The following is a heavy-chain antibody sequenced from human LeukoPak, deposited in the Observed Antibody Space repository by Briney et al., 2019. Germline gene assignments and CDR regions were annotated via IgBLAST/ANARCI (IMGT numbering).Heavy chain of an antibody. D-gene: IGHD1/OR15-1a*01. V-gene: IGHV4-59*08. CDR2: IYYSGST. Sequence: PSETLSLTCTVSGGSISSYYWGWIRQPPGKGLEWIGYIYYSGSTNYNPSLKSRVTISVDTSKNQFSLKLSSVTAADTAVYYCARHSPDRDGNNAFDIWGQGTMVTVSS. CDR1: GGSISSYY. J-gene: IGHJ3*02. CDR3: ARHSPDRDGNNAFDI.